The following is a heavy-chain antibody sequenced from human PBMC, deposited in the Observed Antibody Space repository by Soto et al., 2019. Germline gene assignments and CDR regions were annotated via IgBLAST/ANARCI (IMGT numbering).Heavy chain of an antibody. CDR2: ISYDGSNK. V-gene: IGHV3-30*18. Sequence: QVQLVESGGGVVQPGRSLRLSCAASGFTFSSYGMHWVRQAPGKGLEWVAVISYDGSNKYYADSVKGRFTISGDNSKNTLYLQVNRRRAEDTAVYYCAEWGYYEFDYWGQGTLVTVSS. D-gene: IGHD1-26*01. CDR3: AEWGYYEFDY. J-gene: IGHJ4*02. CDR1: GFTFSSYG.